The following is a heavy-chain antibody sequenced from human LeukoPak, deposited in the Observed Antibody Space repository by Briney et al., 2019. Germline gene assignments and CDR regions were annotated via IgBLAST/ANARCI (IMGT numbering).Heavy chain of an antibody. J-gene: IGHJ5*02. Sequence: PSETLSLTCTVSGGSISSSYYYWGWIRQPPGKGLEWIGSIYYSGSTYYNPSLKSRVTISVDTSKNQFSLKLSSVTAADTAVYYCAVATISGDSWFDPWGQGTLVTVSS. D-gene: IGHD5-12*01. V-gene: IGHV4-39*07. CDR3: AVATISGDSWFDP. CDR2: IYYSGST. CDR1: GGSISSSYYY.